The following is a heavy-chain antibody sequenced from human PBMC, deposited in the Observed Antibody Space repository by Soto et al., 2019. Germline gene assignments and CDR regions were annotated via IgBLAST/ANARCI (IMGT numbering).Heavy chain of an antibody. V-gene: IGHV4-39*01. D-gene: IGHD3-16*01. CDR3: ARHGSF. J-gene: IGHJ4*02. CDR1: GVSIRDTSYY. CDR2: IYYSGNT. Sequence: SETLSLTCPVSGVSIRDTSYYWGWIRQPPGKRLEWIGSIYYSGNTYYTPSLKSRLTISVDSSKNQFSLNMTSVTAADTAVYDCARHGSFWGQGTMVTVSS.